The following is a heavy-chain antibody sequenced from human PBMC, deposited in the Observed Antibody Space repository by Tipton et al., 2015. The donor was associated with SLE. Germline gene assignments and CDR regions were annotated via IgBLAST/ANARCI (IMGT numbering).Heavy chain of an antibody. CDR3: ARWEYQLLYLDY. D-gene: IGHD2-2*02. CDR2: IYYSGST. J-gene: IGHJ4*02. V-gene: IGHV4-59*01. Sequence: TLSLTCTVSGGSISSYYWSWIRQPPGKGLEWIGYIYYSGSTNYNPSLKSRVTISVDTSKNQFSLKLSSVTAADTAVYYCARWEYQLLYLDYWGQGTLVTVSS. CDR1: GGSISSYY.